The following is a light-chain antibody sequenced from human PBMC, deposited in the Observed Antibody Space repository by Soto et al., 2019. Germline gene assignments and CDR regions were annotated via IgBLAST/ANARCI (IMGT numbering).Light chain of an antibody. V-gene: IGKV1-33*01. CDR1: QDISNY. J-gene: IGKJ2*01. Sequence: DIQMTQSPSSLSASVGDRVTITCQARQDISNYLNWYQQKPGKAPKLLIYDASNLETGVPSRFSGSGSGTDFTFTISRLQPEDIATYYCQQYDNLPPYTFGQGTKLEIK. CDR2: DAS. CDR3: QQYDNLPPYT.